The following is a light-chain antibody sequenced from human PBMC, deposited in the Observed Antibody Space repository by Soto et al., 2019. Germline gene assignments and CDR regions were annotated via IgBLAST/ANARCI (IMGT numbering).Light chain of an antibody. Sequence: EIVLTQSPGTLSLSPGERATLSCRASQSVRSSYLAWYRQKPGQAPRLLIYGASTRATDIPDRFSGSGSGTDFTLTISRLEPEDFAVYYCQQYGGSPETFGQGTKLEI. CDR1: QSVRSSY. CDR2: GAS. J-gene: IGKJ2*01. V-gene: IGKV3-20*01. CDR3: QQYGGSPET.